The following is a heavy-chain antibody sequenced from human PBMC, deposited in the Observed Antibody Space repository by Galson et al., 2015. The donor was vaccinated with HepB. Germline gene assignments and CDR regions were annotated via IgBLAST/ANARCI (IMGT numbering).Heavy chain of an antibody. CDR1: GFTFSSYW. Sequence: SLRLSCAASGFTFSSYWMHWVRQAPGKGLVWVSRINSDGSSTSYADSVKGRFTISRDNAKNTLYLQMNSLRAEDTAVYYCARGLGIFGNWFDSWGQGTLVTISS. CDR2: INSDGSST. D-gene: IGHD3-3*01. V-gene: IGHV3-74*01. J-gene: IGHJ5*01. CDR3: ARGLGIFGNWFDS.